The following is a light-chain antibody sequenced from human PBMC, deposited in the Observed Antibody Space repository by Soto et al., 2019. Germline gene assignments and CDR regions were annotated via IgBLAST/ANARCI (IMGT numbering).Light chain of an antibody. CDR1: SSDVGGYNY. J-gene: IGLJ1*01. CDR2: EVS. CDR3: SSYAGSNNFRYV. V-gene: IGLV2-8*01. Sequence: QSLLTQPPSASGSPGQSVTISCPGTSSDVGGYNYVSWYQQHPGKAPKLMIYEVSKRPSGVPDRFSGSKSGNTASLTVSGLQAEDEADYYCSSYAGSNNFRYVFGTGTKVTVL.